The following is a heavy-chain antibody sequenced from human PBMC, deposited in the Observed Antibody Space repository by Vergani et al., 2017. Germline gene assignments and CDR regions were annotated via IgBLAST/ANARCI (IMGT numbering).Heavy chain of an antibody. J-gene: IGHJ4*02. CDR3: AKVPRTVAVAGNLNGADY. D-gene: IGHD6-19*01. Sequence: EVQLLESGGGLVQPGGSLRLSCAASGFTFSSYAMSWVRQAPGKGLEWVSAISGSGGSTYYADSVKGRFTISRDNSKNTLYLQMNSLRAEDTAVYYCAKVPRTVAVAGNLNGADYWGQGTLVTVSS. V-gene: IGHV3-23*01. CDR1: GFTFSSYA. CDR2: ISGSGGST.